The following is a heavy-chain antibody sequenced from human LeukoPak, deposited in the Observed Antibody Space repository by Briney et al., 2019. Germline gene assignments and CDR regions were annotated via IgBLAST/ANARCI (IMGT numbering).Heavy chain of an antibody. Sequence: SETESLTCAVYGGSFSGYYWSWFRQPPGKGLEWIGEINHSGSTNYNPSLKSRVTISVDTSKNQFSLKLSSVTAADTAVYYCASTYYYDSSGPFDYWGQGTLVTVSS. J-gene: IGHJ4*02. CDR1: GGSFSGYY. CDR2: INHSGST. CDR3: ASTYYYDSSGPFDY. V-gene: IGHV4-34*01. D-gene: IGHD3-22*01.